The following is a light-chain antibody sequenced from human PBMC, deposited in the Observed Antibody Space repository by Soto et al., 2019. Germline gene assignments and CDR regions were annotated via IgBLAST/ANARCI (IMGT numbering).Light chain of an antibody. V-gene: IGKV3-11*01. CDR1: QSLSSY. Sequence: EIVLTQSPATLSLSPGERATLSCRASQSLSSYLAWYQQKPGQAPRLLIYYASNRATGIPARFSGSGSGTDFTLTISSLEPEDFAVYYCQQRSNWQGFAFGPGTKVDIK. CDR2: YAS. CDR3: QQRSNWQGFA. J-gene: IGKJ3*01.